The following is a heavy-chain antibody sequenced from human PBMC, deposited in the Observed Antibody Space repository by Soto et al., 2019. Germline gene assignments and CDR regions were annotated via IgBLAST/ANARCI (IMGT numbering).Heavy chain of an antibody. D-gene: IGHD6-19*01. CDR3: ARRVAGLSFDY. J-gene: IGHJ4*02. CDR2: ISSSSSTI. CDR1: VFTVSSHG. V-gene: IGHV3-48*02. Sequence: GALRFSCAASVFTVSSHGMNWVRQAPGKGLEWVSYISSSSSTIYYADSVKGRFAISRDNAKNSLYLQMNNLRDDDTAVYYCARRVAGLSFDYWGQGTLVTVSS.